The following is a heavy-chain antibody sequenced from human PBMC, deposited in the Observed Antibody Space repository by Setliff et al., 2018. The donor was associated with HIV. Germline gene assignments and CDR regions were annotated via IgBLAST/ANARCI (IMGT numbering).Heavy chain of an antibody. V-gene: IGHV3-13*01. Sequence: GESLKISCAASGFTFRSFDMHWVRQAPGKGLEWVSCIGTLSDTYYPNSVKGRFTISRDNAKNSLYLQMNGLSAGDTAVYFCARAGRRHYYGSGSYAVFDYWGQGIVVTVSS. J-gene: IGHJ4*02. CDR1: GFTFRSFD. CDR3: ARAGRRHYYGSGSYAVFDY. D-gene: IGHD3-10*01. CDR2: IGTLSDT.